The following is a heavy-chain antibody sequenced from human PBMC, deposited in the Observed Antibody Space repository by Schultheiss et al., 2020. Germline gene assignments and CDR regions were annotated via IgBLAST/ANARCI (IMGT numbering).Heavy chain of an antibody. CDR2: INHSGST. V-gene: IGHV4-34*01. D-gene: IGHD3-16*01. J-gene: IGHJ4*02. CDR1: GFTFSSYA. CDR3: ARTGYGGLYYFDY. Sequence: GSLRLSCAASGFTFSSYAMTWVRQPPGKGLEWIGEINHSGSTNYNPSLKSRVTISVDTSKNQFSLKLSSVTAADTAVYYCARTGYGGLYYFDYWGQGTLVTVSS.